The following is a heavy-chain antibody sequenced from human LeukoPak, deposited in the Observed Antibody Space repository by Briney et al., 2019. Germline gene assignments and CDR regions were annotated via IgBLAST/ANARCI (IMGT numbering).Heavy chain of an antibody. J-gene: IGHJ2*01. D-gene: IGHD4-17*01. CDR2: IYYSGST. V-gene: IGHV4-59*01. CDR1: GGSISSYY. CDR3: ARYDYGDRGPPYFDL. Sequence: PSETLSLTCTVSGGSISSYYWSWIRQPPGKGLEWIGYIYYSGSTNYIPSLKSRVTISVDASKNQFSLKLTSVTAADTAVYYCARYDYGDRGPPYFDLWGRGTLVTVSS.